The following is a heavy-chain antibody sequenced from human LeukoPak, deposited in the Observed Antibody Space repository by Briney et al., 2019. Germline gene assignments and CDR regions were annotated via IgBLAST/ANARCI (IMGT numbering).Heavy chain of an antibody. CDR2: IYTSGST. Sequence: SETLSLTCTVSGGSISSYYWSWIRQPPGKGLEWVGYIYTSGSTNYNPSLNRRVPIPVDTSKNQFSLKRGSVSAAETAVYSCAAPFYWYFDLWGRGTLVTVSS. J-gene: IGHJ2*01. CDR3: AAPFYWYFDL. CDR1: GGSISSYY. V-gene: IGHV4-4*09.